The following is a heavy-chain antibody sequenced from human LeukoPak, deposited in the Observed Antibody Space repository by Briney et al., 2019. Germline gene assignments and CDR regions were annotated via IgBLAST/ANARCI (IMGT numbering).Heavy chain of an antibody. CDR2: VSGSGDKI. J-gene: IGHJ4*02. V-gene: IGHV3-23*01. Sequence: GGSLRLSCAASGFPFSSYAMSWVRQAPGKGLEWVSSVSGSGDKIYYADSVKGRFTISRDNSKNTLYLQLNSLRAEDTAVYYCASGTTVTNFAYWGQGTLVTVSS. CDR1: GFPFSSYA. CDR3: ASGTTVTNFAY. D-gene: IGHD4-17*01.